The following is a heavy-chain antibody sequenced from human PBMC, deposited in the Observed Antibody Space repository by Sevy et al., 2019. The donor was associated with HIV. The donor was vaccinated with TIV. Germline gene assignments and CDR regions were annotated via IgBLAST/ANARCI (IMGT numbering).Heavy chain of an antibody. J-gene: IGHJ4*02. Sequence: GGSRRLSCAASRFTFSTYDIHWVRQAPGKGLEWVAVISHDGSYQYYTDSVKGRFTISRDDSKNKAYLQTNSLRADDSGVYYCAKGQGYDYIWGNERSEYYFDYWGQGTLVTVSS. CDR2: ISHDGSYQ. CDR1: RFTFSTYD. D-gene: IGHD3-16*01. CDR3: AKGQGYDYIWGNERSEYYFDY. V-gene: IGHV3-30*18.